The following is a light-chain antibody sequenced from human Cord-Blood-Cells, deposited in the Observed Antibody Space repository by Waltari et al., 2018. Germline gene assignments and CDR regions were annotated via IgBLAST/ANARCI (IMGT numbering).Light chain of an antibody. CDR2: DVS. Sequence: QSALTHPASVSGSPGPSITISCTGTSSDVGGYNYVSWYQQHPGKAPERMIYDVSNRPSGFSNRFSVAKAGNTASLTISGLQAEDEDDYYCSSYTSSRVFGGVTKLTVL. CDR3: SSYTSSRV. CDR1: SSDVGGYNY. J-gene: IGLJ3*02. V-gene: IGLV2-14*03.